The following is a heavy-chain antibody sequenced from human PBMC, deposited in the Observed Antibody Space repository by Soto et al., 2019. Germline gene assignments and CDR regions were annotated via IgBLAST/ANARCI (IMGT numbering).Heavy chain of an antibody. CDR2: IYYSGST. CDR3: AAQIAAAGDYYYYYGMDV. Sequence: SETLSLTCTVSGGSISSYYWSWIRQPPGKGLEWIGYIYYSGSTNYNPSLKSRVTISVDTSKNQFSLKLSSVTAADTAVYYCAAQIAAAGDYYYYYGMDVWGQGTTVTVSS. CDR1: GGSISSYY. J-gene: IGHJ6*02. V-gene: IGHV4-59*01. D-gene: IGHD6-13*01.